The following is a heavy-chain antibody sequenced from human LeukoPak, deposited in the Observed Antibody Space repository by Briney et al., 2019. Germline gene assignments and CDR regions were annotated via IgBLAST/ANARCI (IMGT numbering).Heavy chain of an antibody. CDR2: ISSSSSYT. Sequence: PGGSLRLSCAASQFTFSSYSMNWVRQAPGKGLEWVSSISSSSSYTYYADSVKGRFTISRDNAKNSLYLQMNTPRAEDTAVYYCARDLTGNAFDIWGQGTMVTVSS. CDR3: ARDLTGNAFDI. CDR1: QFTFSSYS. V-gene: IGHV3-21*01. J-gene: IGHJ3*02. D-gene: IGHD7-27*01.